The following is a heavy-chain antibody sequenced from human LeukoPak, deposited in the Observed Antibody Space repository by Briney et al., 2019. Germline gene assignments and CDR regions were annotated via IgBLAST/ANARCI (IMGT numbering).Heavy chain of an antibody. CDR3: ARIAYSGMDV. V-gene: IGHV4-39*02. D-gene: IGHD3-16*01. CDR1: GASLRGSTYY. J-gene: IGHJ6*02. Sequence: PSETLSPNCTVSGASLRGSTYYWGWIRQSPGKILEWIGSIYYNGNTYYNPSLKSRVTVSADKSKKHFSLKLTSVTAADTAVYFCARIAYSGMDVWGQGTTVTVSS. CDR2: IYYNGNT.